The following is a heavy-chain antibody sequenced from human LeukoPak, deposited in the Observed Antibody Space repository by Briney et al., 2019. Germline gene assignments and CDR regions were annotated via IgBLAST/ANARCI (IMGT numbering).Heavy chain of an antibody. CDR1: GRSISSYY. CDR3: ARGIERYSSPLNWFDP. J-gene: IGHJ5*02. CDR2: IYTSGST. Sequence: SETLSLTCTVSGRSISSYYWSWIRQPAGKGLEWIGRIYTSGSTNYNPSLKSRVTMSVDTSKNQFSLKLSSVAAADTAVYYCARGIERYSSPLNWFDPWGQGTLVTVSS. V-gene: IGHV4-4*07. D-gene: IGHD6-13*01.